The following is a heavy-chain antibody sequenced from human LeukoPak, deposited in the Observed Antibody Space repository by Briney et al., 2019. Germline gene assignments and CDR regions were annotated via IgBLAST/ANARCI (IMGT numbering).Heavy chain of an antibody. Sequence: PSETLSLTCTVSGGSISSSSYYWGWIRQPPGKGLEWIGSIYYSGSTYYNPSLKSRVTISVGTSKNQFSLKLSSVTAADTAVYYCARHDWATKDAFDIWGQGTMVTVSS. V-gene: IGHV4-39*01. J-gene: IGHJ3*02. CDR1: GGSISSSSYY. CDR3: ARHDWATKDAFDI. D-gene: IGHD1-26*01. CDR2: IYYSGST.